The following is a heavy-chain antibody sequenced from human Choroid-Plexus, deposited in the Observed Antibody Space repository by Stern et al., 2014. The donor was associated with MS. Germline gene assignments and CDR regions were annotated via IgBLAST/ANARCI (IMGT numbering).Heavy chain of an antibody. V-gene: IGHV3-30*18. CDR2: VSYDGSNK. D-gene: IGHD2/OR15-2a*01. CDR3: AKDRQYLTYFFDH. CDR1: GFTFGSCA. Sequence: VQLVQSGGGVVQPGRPLRLSCVASGFTFGSCAMHWVRQAPGKGLEWVAGVSYDGSNKYYADSVKGRFTISRDNSQNTLYMQMSSLRPEDTALYFCAKDRQYLTYFFDHWGQGSLVPVSS. J-gene: IGHJ5*02.